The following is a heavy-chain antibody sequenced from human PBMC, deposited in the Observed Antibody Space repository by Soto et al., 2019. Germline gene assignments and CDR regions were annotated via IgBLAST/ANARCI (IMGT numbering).Heavy chain of an antibody. D-gene: IGHD4-17*01. Sequence: QVQLQESGPGLVKPSGTLSLTCAVSGGSISSSNWWSWVRQPPGQGLEWIGEIYHSGCTNYNPSLESRVTISVDKSKNQFSLKLSSVTAADTAVYYCARNANVYGVLGMDVWGQGTTVTVSS. V-gene: IGHV4-4*02. CDR3: ARNANVYGVLGMDV. CDR2: IYHSGCT. CDR1: GGSISSSNW. J-gene: IGHJ6*02.